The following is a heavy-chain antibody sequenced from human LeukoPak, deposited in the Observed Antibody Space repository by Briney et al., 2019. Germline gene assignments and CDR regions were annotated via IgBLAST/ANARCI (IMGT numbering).Heavy chain of an antibody. CDR3: ARAGGTIFGVVTLRYYFDY. CDR1: GDSITSSSYY. J-gene: IGHJ4*02. Sequence: SETLSLTCTVSGDSITSSSYYWGWIRQPPGKGLEWIGEINHSGSTNYNPSLKSRVTISVDTSKNQFSLKLSSVTAADTAVYYCARAGGTIFGVVTLRYYFDYWGQGTLVTVSS. D-gene: IGHD3-3*01. V-gene: IGHV4-39*07. CDR2: INHSGST.